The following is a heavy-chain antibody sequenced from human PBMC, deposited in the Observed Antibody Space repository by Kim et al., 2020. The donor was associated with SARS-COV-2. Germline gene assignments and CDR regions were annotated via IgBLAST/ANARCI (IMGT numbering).Heavy chain of an antibody. V-gene: IGHV3-30*02. CDR3: AKEGARATINYGLDV. J-gene: IGHJ6*02. Sequence: DPVKGRLTISRDKCKNTLFLQMDSLRPEDTALYYCAKEGARATINYGLDVWGQGTTVTVSS. D-gene: IGHD5-12*01.